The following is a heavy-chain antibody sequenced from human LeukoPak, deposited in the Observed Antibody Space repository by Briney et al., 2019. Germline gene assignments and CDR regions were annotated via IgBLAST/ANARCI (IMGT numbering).Heavy chain of an antibody. Sequence: ASVKVSFKASGYTFTSYYMHWVRQAPGQGLEWMGIINPSGGSTSYAQKFQGRVTMTRDTSTSTVYMELSSLRSEDTAVYYCARDQGGSSWPPGYYYYYMDVWGKGTTVTISS. CDR3: ARDQGGSSWPPGYYYYYMDV. J-gene: IGHJ6*03. V-gene: IGHV1-46*01. CDR2: INPSGGST. CDR1: GYTFTSYY. D-gene: IGHD6-13*01.